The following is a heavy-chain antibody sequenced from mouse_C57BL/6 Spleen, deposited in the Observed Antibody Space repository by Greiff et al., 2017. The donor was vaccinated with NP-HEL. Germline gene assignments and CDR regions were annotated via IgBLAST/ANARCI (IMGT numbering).Heavy chain of an antibody. CDR2: ISYDGSN. D-gene: IGHD1-1*01. Sequence: EVQVVESGPGLVKPSQSLSLTCSVTGYSITSGYYWNWIRQFPGNKLEWMGYISYDGSNNYNPSLKNRISITRDTSKNQFFLKLNSVTTEDTATYYCARDRTTVVAPYFDYWGQGTTLTVSS. CDR1: GYSITSGYY. V-gene: IGHV3-6*01. CDR3: ARDRTTVVAPYFDY. J-gene: IGHJ2*01.